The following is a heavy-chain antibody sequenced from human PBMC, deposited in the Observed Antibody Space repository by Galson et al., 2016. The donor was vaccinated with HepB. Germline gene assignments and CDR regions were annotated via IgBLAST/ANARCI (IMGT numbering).Heavy chain of an antibody. D-gene: IGHD5-18*01. V-gene: IGHV4-39*01. CDR2: IFSTGNT. CDR3: ARGRGYSYAFDP. J-gene: IGHJ5*02. CDR1: GGPISSFSAFY. Sequence: SETLSLTCSVSGGPISSFSAFYWGWIRQPPGQGLEWIGSIFSTGNTFYNPSLESRVSISMDTSENKFSLKLTSVTAADTAVYYCARGRGYSYAFDPWGQGTLGTVSS.